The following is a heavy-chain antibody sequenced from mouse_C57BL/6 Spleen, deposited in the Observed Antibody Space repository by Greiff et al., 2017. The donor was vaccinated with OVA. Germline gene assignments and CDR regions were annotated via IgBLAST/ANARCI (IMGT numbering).Heavy chain of an antibody. D-gene: IGHD1-1*01. CDR2: IYPGDGDT. Sequence: QVQLKQSGPELVKPGASVKISCKASGYAFSSSWMNWVKQRPGKGLEWIGRIYPGDGDTNYNGKFKGKATLTVDKSSSTAYMQLSSLTSEDSAVYFCARSRFITTVVAGDYAMDYWGQGTSVTVSS. CDR1: GYAFSSSW. V-gene: IGHV1-82*01. CDR3: ARSRFITTVVAGDYAMDY. J-gene: IGHJ4*01.